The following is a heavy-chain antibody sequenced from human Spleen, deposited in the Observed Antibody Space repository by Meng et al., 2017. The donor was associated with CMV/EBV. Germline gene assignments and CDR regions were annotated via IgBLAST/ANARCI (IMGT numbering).Heavy chain of an antibody. CDR2: INHSGST. Sequence: SETLSLTCAVYGGSFSGYYWSWIRQPPGKGLEWIGEINHSGSTNYNPSLKSRVTISVDTSKNQFSLKLSSVTAADTAVYYCARTIGYCSSTSCYSLYYFDYWGQGTLVTVTS. CDR1: GGSFSGYY. CDR3: ARTIGYCSSTSCYSLYYFDY. J-gene: IGHJ4*02. V-gene: IGHV4-34*01. D-gene: IGHD2-2*01.